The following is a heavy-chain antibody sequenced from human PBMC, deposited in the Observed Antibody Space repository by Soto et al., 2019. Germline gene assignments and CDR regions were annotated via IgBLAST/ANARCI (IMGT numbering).Heavy chain of an antibody. CDR2: ISSSSSYI. CDR3: ATDDSSGYYYYSHL. CDR1: GFTFSSYS. Sequence: PGGSLRLSCAASGFTFSSYSMNWVRQAPGKGLEWVSSISSSSSYIYYADSVKGRFTISRDNAKNSLYLQMNSLRAEDTAVYYCATDDSSGYYYYSHLWGQGTLVTVSS. J-gene: IGHJ4*02. D-gene: IGHD3-22*01. V-gene: IGHV3-21*01.